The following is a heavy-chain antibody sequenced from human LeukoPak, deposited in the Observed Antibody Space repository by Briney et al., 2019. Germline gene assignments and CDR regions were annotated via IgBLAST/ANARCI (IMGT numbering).Heavy chain of an antibody. J-gene: IGHJ6*02. V-gene: IGHV1-8*01. D-gene: IGHD4-17*01. CDR2: MNPNSGNT. Sequence: ASVKVSCKASGYTFTSYDINWVRQATGQGLEWMGWMNPNSGNTGYAQKFQGRVTMTRNTSISTAYMGLSSLRSEDTAVYYCARGMTTVTNDEDGMDVWGQGTTVTVSS. CDR3: ARGMTTVTNDEDGMDV. CDR1: GYTFTSYD.